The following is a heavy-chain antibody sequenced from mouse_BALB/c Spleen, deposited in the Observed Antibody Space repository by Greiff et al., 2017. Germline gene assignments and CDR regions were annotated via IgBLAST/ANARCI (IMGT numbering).Heavy chain of an antibody. CDR3: AREGGDNYDFDY. CDR2: INSNGGST. J-gene: IGHJ2*01. V-gene: IGHV5-6-3*01. CDR1: GFTFSSYG. D-gene: IGHD1-3*01. Sequence: EVQVVESGAGLVQPGGSLKLSCAASGFTFSSYGMSWVSQTPEKRLELIATINSNGGSTYYPDNVKGRFTISRDKAKNTLYLQMSSLKSEDTAMYYCAREGGDNYDFDYWGQGTTLTVSA.